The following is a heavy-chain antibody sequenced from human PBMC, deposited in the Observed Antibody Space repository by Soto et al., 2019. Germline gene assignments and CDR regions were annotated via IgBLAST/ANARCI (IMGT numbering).Heavy chain of an antibody. Sequence: EVQLVESGGGLVKPGGSLRLSCAASGFTFSSYSMNWVRQAPGKGLEWVSSISSRSSYIYYADSVKGRFTISRDNAKNSRYLQMNSLRAEDTAVYYCARVTLGYCISTSCFYDYWGQGTLVTVSS. D-gene: IGHD2-2*01. V-gene: IGHV3-21*01. CDR1: GFTFSSYS. J-gene: IGHJ4*02. CDR2: ISSRSSYI. CDR3: ARVTLGYCISTSCFYDY.